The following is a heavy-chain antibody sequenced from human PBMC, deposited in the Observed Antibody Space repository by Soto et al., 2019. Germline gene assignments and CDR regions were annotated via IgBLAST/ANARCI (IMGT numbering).Heavy chain of an antibody. CDR3: ARFVRSCSATTCSTRADV. Sequence: SETLSLTCTVSGGFVNSDTHSWSWIRHTPGKRLEWIGFIYSGGSTKNPSLRSRVTMSVDTSKNQFSLKLRSVIVADTAVYHCARFVRSCSATTCSTRADVWGQGITVTVSS. D-gene: IGHD2-2*01. V-gene: IGHV4-61*01. CDR2: IYSGGST. J-gene: IGHJ6*02. CDR1: GGFVNSDTHS.